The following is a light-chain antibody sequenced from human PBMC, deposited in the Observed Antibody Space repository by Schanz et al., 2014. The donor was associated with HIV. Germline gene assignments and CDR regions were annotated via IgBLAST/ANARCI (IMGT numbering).Light chain of an antibody. V-gene: IGLV2-8*01. CDR1: SGDIGYY. Sequence: QSVLTQPPSASGSPGQSVTLSCTETSGDIGYYVSWYHQHPGKAPKLMIYEVSERPSGVPDRFSGSKSGNTASLTVSGLQADDEADYYCSSYAATSNVLFGGGTKLTVL. J-gene: IGLJ3*02. CDR3: SSYAATSNVL. CDR2: EVS.